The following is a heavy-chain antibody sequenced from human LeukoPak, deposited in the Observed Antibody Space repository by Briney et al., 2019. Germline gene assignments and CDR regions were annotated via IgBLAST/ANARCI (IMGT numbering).Heavy chain of an antibody. Sequence: SETLSLTCTVSGGSISSYYWGWIRQPPGKGLEWIARVSHSGSTYYNPSLKSRVTISVDTSKNQFSLKVTSVTAADTALYYCARERIERYTYASSDFDYWGRGTLVTVSS. CDR3: ARERIERYTYASSDFDY. D-gene: IGHD5-18*01. CDR2: VSHSGST. J-gene: IGHJ4*02. CDR1: GGSISSYY. V-gene: IGHV4-38-2*02.